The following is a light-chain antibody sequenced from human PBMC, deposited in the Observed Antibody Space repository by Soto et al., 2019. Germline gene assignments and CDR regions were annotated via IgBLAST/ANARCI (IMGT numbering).Light chain of an antibody. J-gene: IGKJ2*01. Sequence: DIQMTQSPSTLSASVGDRVTITCRASQSIFNWLAWYQQKPGKAPNLLIFDASNLQSGVPSRFSGSGSGTEFTLTISSLQPDDSATYYCQQYKSATFGQGTKLEIK. CDR2: DAS. CDR1: QSIFNW. V-gene: IGKV1-5*01. CDR3: QQYKSAT.